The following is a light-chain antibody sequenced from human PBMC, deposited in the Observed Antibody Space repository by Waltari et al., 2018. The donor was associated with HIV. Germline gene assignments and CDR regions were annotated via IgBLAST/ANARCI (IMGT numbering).Light chain of an antibody. Sequence: QSALTQPPSASGSPGQSVTISCTGTSRHVGYFNYVSWYQQPPGKAPKLVIFEVTKRPSGVPDRFSGSKSGNTASLTVSGLQPEDEAVYYCNSYAGSNTLVFGGGTKLTVL. V-gene: IGLV2-8*01. CDR3: NSYAGSNTLV. CDR2: EVT. J-gene: IGLJ3*02. CDR1: SRHVGYFNY.